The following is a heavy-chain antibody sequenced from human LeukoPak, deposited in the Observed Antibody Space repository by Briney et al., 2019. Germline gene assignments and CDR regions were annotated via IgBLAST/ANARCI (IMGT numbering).Heavy chain of an antibody. CDR2: ISGRGGST. V-gene: IGHV3-23*01. D-gene: IGHD2-15*01. J-gene: IGHJ4*02. CDR3: AKTVRGYCSGGSCYSSYYFDY. Sequence: GGSLRLSCAASGFTFSSYAMSWVRQAPGKGLEWVSAISGRGGSTYYADSVKGRFTISRDNSKNTLYLQMNSLRAEDTAVYYCAKTVRGYCSGGSCYSSYYFDYWGQGTLVTVSS. CDR1: GFTFSSYA.